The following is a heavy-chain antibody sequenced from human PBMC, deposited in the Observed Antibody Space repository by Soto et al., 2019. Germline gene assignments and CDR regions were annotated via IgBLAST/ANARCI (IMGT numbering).Heavy chain of an antibody. CDR3: ARPRSGSYYYGMDV. CDR2: MNPNSGNT. Sequence: QVQLVQSGAEVKKPGASVKVSCKASGYTFTSYDINWVRQATGQGLEWMGWMNPNSGNTGYAQKFQGRVTMTRNTSISTAYMELSSLRSADTAVYYCARPRSGSYYYGMDVWGQGTAVTVSS. J-gene: IGHJ6*02. V-gene: IGHV1-8*01. D-gene: IGHD3-3*01. CDR1: GYTFTSYD.